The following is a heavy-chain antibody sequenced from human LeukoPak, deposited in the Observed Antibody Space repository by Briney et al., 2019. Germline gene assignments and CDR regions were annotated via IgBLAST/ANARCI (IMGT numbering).Heavy chain of an antibody. CDR2: VDPEDGET. J-gene: IGHJ3*02. D-gene: IGHD3-22*01. V-gene: IGHV1-69-2*01. Sequence: ASVKDSCKVSGYTFTDYYMHWVQQAPGKGLEWMGLVDPEDGETIYAEKFQGRVTITADTSTDTAYMELSSLRSEDTAVYYCAIRHMIVVARGAFDIWGQGTMVTVSS. CDR3: AIRHMIVVARGAFDI. CDR1: GYTFTDYY.